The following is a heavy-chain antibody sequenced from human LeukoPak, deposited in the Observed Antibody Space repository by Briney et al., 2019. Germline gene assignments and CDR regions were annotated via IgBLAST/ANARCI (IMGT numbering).Heavy chain of an antibody. CDR1: GYTFTSYA. D-gene: IGHD3-10*01. Sequence: ASVKVSCKASGYTFTSYAMHWVRQAPGQRLEWMGWINAGNGNTKYSQKFQGRVTITRDTSASTAYMELSSLRSEDTAVYYCARAIYYGSGSYYSFGYWGQGTLVTVSS. CDR2: INAGNGNT. J-gene: IGHJ4*02. CDR3: ARAIYYGSGSYYSFGY. V-gene: IGHV1-3*01.